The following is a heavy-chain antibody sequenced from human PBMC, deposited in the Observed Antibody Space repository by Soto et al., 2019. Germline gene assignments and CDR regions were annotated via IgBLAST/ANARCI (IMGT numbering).Heavy chain of an antibody. V-gene: IGHV1-3*01. J-gene: IGHJ4*02. Sequence: ASVKVSCKASGYTFTSYAMHWVRQAPGQRLEWMGWINAGNGNTKYSQKFQGRVTITRDTSASTAYMELSSLRSEDTAVYYCARVWAQGEIEAAGTGFDYWGQGTLVTVSS. D-gene: IGHD6-13*01. CDR2: INAGNGNT. CDR3: ARVWAQGEIEAAGTGFDY. CDR1: GYTFTSYA.